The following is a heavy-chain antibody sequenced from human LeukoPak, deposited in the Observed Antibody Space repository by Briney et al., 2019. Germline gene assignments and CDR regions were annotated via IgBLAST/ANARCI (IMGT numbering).Heavy chain of an antibody. Sequence: GGSLRLSCAASGFTVSSYSMNWVRQAPGKGLEWVAVISYDGSNKYYADSVKGRFTISRDNSKNTLYLQMNSLRAEDTAVYYCAKEHYYDSSGYYYGIDYWGQGTLVTVSS. J-gene: IGHJ4*02. D-gene: IGHD3-22*01. CDR2: ISYDGSNK. CDR1: GFTVSSYS. V-gene: IGHV3-30*18. CDR3: AKEHYYDSSGYYYGIDY.